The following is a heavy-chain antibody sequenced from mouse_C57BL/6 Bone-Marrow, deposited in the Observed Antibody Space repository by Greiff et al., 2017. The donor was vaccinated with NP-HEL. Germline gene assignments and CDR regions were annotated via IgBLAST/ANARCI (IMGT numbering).Heavy chain of an antibody. CDR2: INPNNGGT. D-gene: IGHD3-2*02. Sequence: VQLQQSGPELVKPGASVKISCKASGYTFTDYYMNWVKQSHGKSLEWIGDINPNNGGTSYNQKFKGKATLTVDKSSSTAYMELNSLTSEDSAVYYCARQLRLPRGDYWGQGTSVTVSS. J-gene: IGHJ4*01. CDR1: GYTFTDYY. V-gene: IGHV1-26*01. CDR3: ARQLRLPRGDY.